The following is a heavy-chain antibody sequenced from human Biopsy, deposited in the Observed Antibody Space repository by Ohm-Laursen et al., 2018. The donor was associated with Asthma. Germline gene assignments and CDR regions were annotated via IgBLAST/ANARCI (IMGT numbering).Heavy chain of an antibody. CDR1: GYTFNSAG. J-gene: IGHJ6*02. CDR2: ISVYNGNT. Sequence: ASVKVSCKTSGYTFNSAGITWVRQAPGQGLEWMGWISVYNGNTKVAQKLQDRVTMITDTSTSTAYMELRSLRSDDTAVYFCARAVDYSHYYGINVWGQGTTVTV. D-gene: IGHD3-10*01. V-gene: IGHV1-18*01. CDR3: ARAVDYSHYYGINV.